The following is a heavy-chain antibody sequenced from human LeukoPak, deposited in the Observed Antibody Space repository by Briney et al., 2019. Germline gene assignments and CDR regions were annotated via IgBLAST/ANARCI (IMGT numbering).Heavy chain of an antibody. CDR1: GYTFTDYY. Sequence: GASVKVSCKASGYTFTDYYMHWVRQPPGQGLEWMGWINPNSGVTNYAQQLQGRATMPRDTSISTAYMELSRLSSDDTAVFYCARGIVSYRLDVWGKGTTVTVSS. J-gene: IGHJ6*04. CDR3: ARGIVSYRLDV. CDR2: INPNSGVT. V-gene: IGHV1-2*02. D-gene: IGHD2/OR15-2a*01.